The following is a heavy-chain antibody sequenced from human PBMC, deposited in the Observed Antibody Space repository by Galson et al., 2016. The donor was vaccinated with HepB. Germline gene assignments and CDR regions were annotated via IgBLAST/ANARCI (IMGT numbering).Heavy chain of an antibody. V-gene: IGHV4-4*02. CDR1: GGSISSSDW. CDR2: IFHSGTV. D-gene: IGHD5-12*01. Sequence: ETLSLTCAVSGGSISSSDWWTWVRQPPGQGLEWIGQIFHSGTVNYTPSLASRVTISVDTSNNHFSLRLTSVTAADTALYYCARRYRGGPSDTWGQGTLVIVSS. CDR3: ARRYRGGPSDT. J-gene: IGHJ5*02.